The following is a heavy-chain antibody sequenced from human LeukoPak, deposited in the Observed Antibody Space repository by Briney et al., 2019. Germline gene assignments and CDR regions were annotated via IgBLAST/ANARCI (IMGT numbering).Heavy chain of an antibody. V-gene: IGHV3-21*01. J-gene: IGHJ4*02. CDR1: GFTFTTYS. D-gene: IGHD4-17*01. Sequence: GGSLRLSCAASGFTFTTYSINWVRQAPGKGLEWVSSISSSSTYMDYADSVKGRFTISRDNAKNSLHLQMNSLRAEDTAVYYCARDYYGDYYFDYWGQGTLVTVSS. CDR2: ISSSSTYM. CDR3: ARDYYGDYYFDY.